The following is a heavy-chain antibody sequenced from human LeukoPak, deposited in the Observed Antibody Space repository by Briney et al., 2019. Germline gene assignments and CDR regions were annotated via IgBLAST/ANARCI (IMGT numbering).Heavy chain of an antibody. J-gene: IGHJ5*02. D-gene: IGHD6-19*01. Sequence: SQTLSLACAISGDSVSGNSVAWNWIRQSPARGLEWLGRTYYRSKWYNDYAVTVKGRITINPDTSKNQFSLQLNSGTPEDTAVYYCGRSGGEQWLGNWFDPWGQGTLVTVSS. CDR1: GDSVSGNSVA. CDR3: GRSGGEQWLGNWFDP. V-gene: IGHV6-1*01. CDR2: TYYRSKWYN.